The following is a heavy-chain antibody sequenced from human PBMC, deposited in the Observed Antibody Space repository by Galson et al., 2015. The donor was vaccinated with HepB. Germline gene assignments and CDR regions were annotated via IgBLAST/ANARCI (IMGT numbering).Heavy chain of an antibody. CDR1: GFIFGSYA. J-gene: IGHJ5*01. CDR3: TKNSLGYRSSWFDS. Sequence: SLRLSCAASGFIFGSYAMSWVRQAPGKGLEWVSSISGTGSRTEYADSVKGRFTITRDNSRKTLYLQMNSLRAEDTAVYYCTKNSLGYRSSWFDSWGQGTLVTVSS. CDR2: ISGTGSRT. D-gene: IGHD6-13*01. V-gene: IGHV3-23*01.